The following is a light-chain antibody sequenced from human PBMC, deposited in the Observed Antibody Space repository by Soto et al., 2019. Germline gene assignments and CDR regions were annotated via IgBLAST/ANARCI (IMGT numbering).Light chain of an antibody. Sequence: CTGTSSDIGGYNYVSWYQQHPGKAPKLIIYEVTNRPSGVSHRFSGSKSGNTALLNISGLQAEDETDYHCSSYRTSNTYVFGTGTKVTVL. CDR1: SSDIGGYNY. V-gene: IGLV2-14*01. CDR3: SSYRTSNTYV. CDR2: EVT. J-gene: IGLJ1*01.